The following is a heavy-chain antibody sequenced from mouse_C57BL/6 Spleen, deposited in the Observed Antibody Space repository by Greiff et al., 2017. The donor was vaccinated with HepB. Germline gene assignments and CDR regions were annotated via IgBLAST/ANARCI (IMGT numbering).Heavy chain of an antibody. CDR1: GFTFSDYG. J-gene: IGHJ3*01. CDR2: ISSGSSTI. V-gene: IGHV5-17*01. D-gene: IGHD3-2*02. CDR3: ARPQLRLPFAY. Sequence: EVHLVESGGGLVKPGGSLKLSCAASGFTFSDYGMHWVRQAPEKGLEWVAYISSGSSTIYYADTVKGRFPISRDNAKNTLFLQMTSLRSEDTAMYYCARPQLRLPFAYWGQGTLVTVSA.